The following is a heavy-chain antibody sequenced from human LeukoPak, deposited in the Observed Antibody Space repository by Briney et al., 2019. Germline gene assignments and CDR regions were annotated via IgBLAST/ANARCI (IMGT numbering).Heavy chain of an antibody. CDR2: INSDGSST. J-gene: IGHJ3*02. D-gene: IGHD3-22*01. CDR1: GFTFSSYW. CDR3: ARDSTYYYDSSGPDAFDI. Sequence: GGSLRLSFEASGFTFSSYWMHWVRQAPGKGPVWVSRINSDGSSTSYADSVKGRFTISRDNAKNTLYLQMNSLRAEDTAVYYCARDSTYYYDSSGPDAFDIWGQGTMVTVSS. V-gene: IGHV3-74*01.